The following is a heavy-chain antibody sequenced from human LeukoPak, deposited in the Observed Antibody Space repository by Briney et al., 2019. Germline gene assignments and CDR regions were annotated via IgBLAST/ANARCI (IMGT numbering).Heavy chain of an antibody. J-gene: IGHJ4*02. V-gene: IGHV3-7*03. CDR3: ARKLMVRGVIITSYFDY. D-gene: IGHD3-10*01. CDR2: IKQDGSEK. CDR1: GFTFSGYW. Sequence: GGSLRLSCAASGFTFSGYWMSWVRQAPGKGLEWVANIKQDGSEKYYVDSVKGRFTISRDNAKNSLYLQMNSLRAEDTAVYYCARKLMVRGVIITSYFDYWGQGTLVTVSS.